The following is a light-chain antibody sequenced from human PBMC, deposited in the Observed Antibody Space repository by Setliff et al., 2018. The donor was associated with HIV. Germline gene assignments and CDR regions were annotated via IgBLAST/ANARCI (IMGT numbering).Light chain of an antibody. Sequence: QSALAQPPSASGSPGQSVTISCTGTSSDVGGYNYVSWYQQYPGKAPKLMIYEVSKRPSGVPDRFSGSKSGNTASLTVPGLQAEDEADYYCCSYAGSPLYVFGTGTKVTVL. CDR2: EVS. CDR3: CSYAGSPLYV. CDR1: SSDVGGYNY. V-gene: IGLV2-8*01. J-gene: IGLJ1*01.